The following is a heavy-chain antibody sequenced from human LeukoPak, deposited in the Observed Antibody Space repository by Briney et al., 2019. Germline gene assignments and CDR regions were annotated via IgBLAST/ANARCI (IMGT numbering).Heavy chain of an antibody. CDR3: ARDPLISTVGANREHYYYMDV. D-gene: IGHD1-26*01. V-gene: IGHV1-69*13. J-gene: IGHJ6*03. CDR1: GGTFSSYA. Sequence: ASVKVSCKASGGTFSSYAISWVRQAPGQGLEWMGGIIPIFGTANYAQKFQGRVTITADESTSTAYMELSSLRSEDTAVYYCARDPLISTVGANREHYYYMDVWGKGTTVTVSS. CDR2: IIPIFGTA.